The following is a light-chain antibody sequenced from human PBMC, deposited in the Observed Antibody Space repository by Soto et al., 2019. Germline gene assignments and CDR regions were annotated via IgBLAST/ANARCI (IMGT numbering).Light chain of an antibody. CDR1: DIIINW. Sequence: VSIPGRTSDIIINWIAWYQQKPGKAPKFLIYDASTLESGVPSRFSGSGVGTEFSLTISSLQPDDFGSYYFHYSVTFGQGTKVDIK. V-gene: IGKV1-5*01. CDR3: HYSVT. CDR2: DAS. J-gene: IGKJ1*01.